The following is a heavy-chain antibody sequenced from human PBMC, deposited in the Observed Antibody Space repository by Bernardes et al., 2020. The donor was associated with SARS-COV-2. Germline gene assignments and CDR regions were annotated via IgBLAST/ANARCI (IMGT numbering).Heavy chain of an antibody. J-gene: IGHJ2*01. CDR1: SGSFSGYY. D-gene: IGHD2-15*01. CDR2: INDSGIT. V-gene: IGHV4-34*01. CDR3: ARGSAAVVSHFMLLFANGYFDL. Sequence: SETLSLTCAVYSGSFSGYYWSWIRQTPGKGLEWIGEINDSGITKYNPALKSRVTISVDPSKNQFSLKLNSVTAADTAVYYCARGSAAVVSHFMLLFANGYFDLWGRGTLVTVAS.